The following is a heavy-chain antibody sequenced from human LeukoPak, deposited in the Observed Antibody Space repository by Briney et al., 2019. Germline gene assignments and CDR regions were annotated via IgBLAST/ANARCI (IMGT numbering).Heavy chain of an antibody. CDR2: IYTSGST. Sequence: KPSETLSLTYTVSGGSISSYYWSWIRQPAGKGLEWIGRIYTSGSTNYNPSLKSRVTMSVDTSKNQFSLKLSSVTAADTAVYYCARLKETMVRGVSWFDPWGQGTLVTVSS. V-gene: IGHV4-4*07. J-gene: IGHJ5*02. CDR3: ARLKETMVRGVSWFDP. D-gene: IGHD3-10*01. CDR1: GGSISSYY.